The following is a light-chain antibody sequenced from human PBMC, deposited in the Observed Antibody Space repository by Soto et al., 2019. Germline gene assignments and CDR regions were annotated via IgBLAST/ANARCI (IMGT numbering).Light chain of an antibody. CDR3: TSPTPGSLYV. J-gene: IGLJ1*01. Sequence: QSVLTQPASVSGSPGQSLPLSCTGPRSDVGPYNYVSWYQQYPGRVPNLLLSLVSNRPSGVSNRFSGSKSGNTASLTISGLQAEDEADYFCTSPTPGSLYVFGTGTKVTVL. CDR1: RSDVGPYNY. V-gene: IGLV2-14*01. CDR2: LVS.